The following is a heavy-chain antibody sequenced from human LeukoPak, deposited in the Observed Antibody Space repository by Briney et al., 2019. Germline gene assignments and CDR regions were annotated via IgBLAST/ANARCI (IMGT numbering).Heavy chain of an antibody. Sequence: NTSETLSLTCAVYGGFFSGYYWSWIRQPPGKGLEWIGEINHSGSTNYNPSLKSRVTISVDTSKNQFSLKLSSVTAADTAVYYCARGVIVVVPAARVHNWFDPWGQGTLVTVSS. V-gene: IGHV4-34*01. CDR3: ARGVIVVVPAARVHNWFDP. CDR1: GGFFSGYY. D-gene: IGHD2-2*01. J-gene: IGHJ5*02. CDR2: INHSGST.